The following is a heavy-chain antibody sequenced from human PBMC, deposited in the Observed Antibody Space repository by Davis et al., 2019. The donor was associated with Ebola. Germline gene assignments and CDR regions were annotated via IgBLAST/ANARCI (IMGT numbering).Heavy chain of an antibody. J-gene: IGHJ4*02. CDR3: TRDYGDYVNDD. V-gene: IGHV3-33*01. CDR2: IWYDGSKK. Sequence: GGSLRLSCAASGFTFSRFALHWVRQPPGKGLEWVAVIWYDGSKKYYADSVKGRFTISRDDYKNTLYLQMNSLRVEDTAVYYCTRDYGDYVNDDWGQGTLVTVSS. CDR1: GFTFSRFA. D-gene: IGHD4-17*01.